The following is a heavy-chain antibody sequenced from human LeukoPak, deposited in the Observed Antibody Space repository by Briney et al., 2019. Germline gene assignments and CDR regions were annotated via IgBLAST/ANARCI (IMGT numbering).Heavy chain of an antibody. Sequence: ASVKVSCKASGYTFTSYYMHWVRQAPGQGLEWMGIINPSGGSTSYAQKFQGRVTMTRDMSTSTVYMELSSLRSEDTAVYYCARAWGVDTAMALFDYWGQGTLVTVSS. CDR3: ARAWGVDTAMALFDY. J-gene: IGHJ4*02. CDR2: INPSGGST. D-gene: IGHD5-18*01. CDR1: GYTFTSYY. V-gene: IGHV1-46*01.